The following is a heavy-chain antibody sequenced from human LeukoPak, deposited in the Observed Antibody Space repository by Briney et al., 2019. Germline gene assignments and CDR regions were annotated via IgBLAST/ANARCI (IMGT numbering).Heavy chain of an antibody. CDR3: ARDPGGYSSSFDY. CDR1: GFTFSSYS. J-gene: IGHJ4*02. Sequence: PGGSLRLSCAASGFTFSSYSMIWVRQAPGKGLEWVSYISSSSSTIYYADSVKGRFTISRDNAKNSLYLQMNSLRAEDTAVYYCARDPGGYSSSFDYWGQGTLVTVSS. CDR2: ISSSSSTI. V-gene: IGHV3-48*01. D-gene: IGHD6-6*01.